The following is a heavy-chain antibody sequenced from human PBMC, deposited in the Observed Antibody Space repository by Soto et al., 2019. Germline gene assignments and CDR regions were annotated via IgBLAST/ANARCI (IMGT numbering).Heavy chain of an antibody. Sequence: QITLKESGPTLVKLTQTLTLTCTFSGFSLSTSGVGVGWIRQPPGKALEWLALIYWDDDKRYSPSLKSRLTITKDTSKNQVVLTMTNMDPVDTATYYCAHRLGGIGVAGTFDYWGQGTLVTVSS. CDR3: AHRLGGIGVAGTFDY. CDR1: GFSLSTSGVG. D-gene: IGHD6-19*01. V-gene: IGHV2-5*02. CDR2: IYWDDDK. J-gene: IGHJ4*02.